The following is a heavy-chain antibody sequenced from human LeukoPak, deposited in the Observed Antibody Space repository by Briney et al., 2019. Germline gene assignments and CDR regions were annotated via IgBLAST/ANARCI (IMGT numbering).Heavy chain of an antibody. CDR2: VYSGGTT. J-gene: IGHJ4*02. V-gene: IGHV3-53*01. CDR1: GFSISTNY. Sequence: SGGSLRLSCAVSGFSISTNYMSWVRQAPGKGLEWLCIVYSGGTTPYADSVRGRFTLSRDISKNTVSLQMNDLRVADTAVYYCASHYCSRGTCYFDGWGRGALVIASS. CDR3: ASHYCSRGTCYFDG. D-gene: IGHD6-13*01.